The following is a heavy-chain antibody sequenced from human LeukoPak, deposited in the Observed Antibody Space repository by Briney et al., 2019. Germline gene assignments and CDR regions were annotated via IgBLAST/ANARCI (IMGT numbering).Heavy chain of an antibody. CDR2: IYYSGST. V-gene: IGHV4-30-4*08. J-gene: IGHJ5*02. CDR1: GGSISSGDYY. D-gene: IGHD6-6*01. CDR3: ARDLEYNSFNWFDP. Sequence: SETLSLTCTVSGGSISSGDYYWSWIRQPPGKGLEWIGYIYYSGSTYYNPSLKSRVTISVDTSKNQFSLRLSSMTAADTAVYYCARDLEYNSFNWFDPWGQGTLVTVSS.